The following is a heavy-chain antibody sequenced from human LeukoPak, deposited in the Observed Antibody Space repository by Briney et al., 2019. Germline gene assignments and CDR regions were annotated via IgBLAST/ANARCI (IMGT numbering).Heavy chain of an antibody. J-gene: IGHJ5*02. Sequence: PSQTLSLTCTVSGGSISSGDYYWSWIRQPPGKGLEWLAYMYYSGSTYYNPSLKSRVTMSAATSKNQLSLKLSSVTAADTAVYYCARPCYYDSRIDPWGQGILVTVSS. CDR1: GGSISSGDYY. D-gene: IGHD3-22*01. CDR3: ARPCYYDSRIDP. V-gene: IGHV4-30-4*01. CDR2: MYYSGST.